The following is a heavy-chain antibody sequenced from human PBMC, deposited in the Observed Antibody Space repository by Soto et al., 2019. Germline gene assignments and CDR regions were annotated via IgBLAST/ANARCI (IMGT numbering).Heavy chain of an antibody. J-gene: IGHJ4*02. CDR2: ISGRGGYT. CDR3: AKDLRFCSDGKCRTVLAFDY. D-gene: IGHD2-15*01. V-gene: IGHV3-23*01. CDR1: GFTFSNYA. Sequence: PGGSLRLSCAASGFTFSNYAMTWVLQAPGKRLAWVSAISGRGGYTFYADSVKGRFTISRDTSKNTLYLQMNSLRAEDTAVHYCAKDLRFCSDGKCRTVLAFDYWGQGALVTVSS.